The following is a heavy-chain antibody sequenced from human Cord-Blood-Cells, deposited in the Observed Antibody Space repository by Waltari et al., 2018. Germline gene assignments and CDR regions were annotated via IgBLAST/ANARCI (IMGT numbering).Heavy chain of an antibody. J-gene: IGHJ3*02. CDR1: GYTFTSYD. CDR2: MDPNSGNT. CDR3: ARGAAGSDAFDI. D-gene: IGHD6-19*01. V-gene: IGHV1-8*03. Sequence: QVQLVQSGAEVKKPVASVKVSCKASGYTFTSYDINWVRQATGQGLEWMGWMDPNSGNTCYAKKVQGRVTITRNTSISTAYMELSSLRSEDTAVYYCARGAAGSDAFDIWGQGTMVTVSS.